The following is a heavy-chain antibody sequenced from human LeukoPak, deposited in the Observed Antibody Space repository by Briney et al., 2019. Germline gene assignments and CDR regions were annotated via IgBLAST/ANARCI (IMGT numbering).Heavy chain of an antibody. D-gene: IGHD1-26*01. CDR3: ARGDPRRRPFDY. CDR1: GFTFSSYS. V-gene: IGHV3-21*01. J-gene: IGHJ4*02. Sequence: GGSLRLSCAASGFTFSSYSMNWVRQAPGKGLKWVSSISSSSSYIYYADSVKGRFTISRDNAKNSLYLQMNSLRAEDTAVYYCARGDPRRRPFDYWGQGTLVTVSS. CDR2: ISSSSSYI.